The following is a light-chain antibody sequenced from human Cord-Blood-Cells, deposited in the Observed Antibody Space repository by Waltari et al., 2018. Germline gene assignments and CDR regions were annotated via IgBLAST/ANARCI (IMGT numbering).Light chain of an antibody. V-gene: IGKV4-1*01. Sequence: DIVMTQSPDSLAVSLGERATIKCKSSQSVLYSSNNKNYLAWYQQKPGQPPKLLIYWASTRESGVPDRFSGSGSGTDFTLTISSLQAEDVAVYYCQQYYSTPHTFGRGTKLEIK. CDR1: QSVLYSSNNKNY. J-gene: IGKJ2*01. CDR3: QQYYSTPHT. CDR2: WAS.